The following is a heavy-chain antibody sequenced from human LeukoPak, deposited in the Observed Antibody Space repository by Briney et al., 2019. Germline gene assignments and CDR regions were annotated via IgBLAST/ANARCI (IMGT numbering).Heavy chain of an antibody. Sequence: PSETLSLTCTVSGGSISSYYWSWIRQPPGKGLEWIGYIYYSGSTNYNPSLKSRVTISVDTSKNQFSLKLSSVTAADTAVYYCARLEITMVRGVKNGMDVWGQGTTVTVSS. V-gene: IGHV4-59*08. D-gene: IGHD3-10*01. CDR3: ARLEITMVRGVKNGMDV. CDR1: GGSISSYY. J-gene: IGHJ6*02. CDR2: IYYSGST.